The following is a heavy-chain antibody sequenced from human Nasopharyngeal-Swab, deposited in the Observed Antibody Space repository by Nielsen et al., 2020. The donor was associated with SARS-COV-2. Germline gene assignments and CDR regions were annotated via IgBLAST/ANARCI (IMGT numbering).Heavy chain of an antibody. J-gene: IGHJ3*02. V-gene: IGHV4-61*08. CDR1: GVSYDFMEAFY. CDR3: ARPLRVPNYGDYERGGAFEI. CDR2: CSGGGNC. Sequence: GSLRLSCTVSGVSYDFMEAFYWAWIRPAPGQGLEWIGSCSGGGNCNFNPSLKSRVTIKSDTSKSELSLKLDSVTTADTAVYYCARPLRVPNYGDYERGGAFEIWGQGTMVTVSS. D-gene: IGHD4-17*01.